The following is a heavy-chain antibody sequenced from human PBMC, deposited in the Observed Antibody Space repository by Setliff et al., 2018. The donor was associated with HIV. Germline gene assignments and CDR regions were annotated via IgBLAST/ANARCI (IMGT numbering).Heavy chain of an antibody. Sequence: SETLSLTCAVYGGSPTGYFWTWIRQSPGKGLEWVGQVIRDGGAHYNPSLRSRVTISVDTSKNQFSLKLTSMTAADTAVYYCARGWVRGPIISPGTYFSYGLDVWGQGTPVTVS. CDR1: GGSPTGYF. CDR3: ARGWVRGPIISPGTYFSYGLDV. CDR2: VIRDGGA. V-gene: IGHV4-34*01. D-gene: IGHD3-10*01. J-gene: IGHJ6*02.